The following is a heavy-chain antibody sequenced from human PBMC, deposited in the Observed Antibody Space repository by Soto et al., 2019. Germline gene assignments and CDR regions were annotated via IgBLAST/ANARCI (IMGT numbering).Heavy chain of an antibody. J-gene: IGHJ6*02. CDR2: IYYSGST. CDR3: ARELYSSGWYYGMDV. D-gene: IGHD6-19*01. Sequence: SEALSLTCTVSGGSISSYYWSWIRQPPGKGLEWIGYIYYSGSTNYNPSLKSRVTISVDTSKNQFSLKLSSVTAADTAVYYCARELYSSGWYYGMDVWGQGTTVTVSS. CDR1: GGSISSYY. V-gene: IGHV4-59*01.